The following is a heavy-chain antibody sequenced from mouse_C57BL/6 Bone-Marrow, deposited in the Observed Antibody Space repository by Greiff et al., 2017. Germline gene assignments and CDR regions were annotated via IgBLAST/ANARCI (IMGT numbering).Heavy chain of an antibody. V-gene: IGHV3-6*01. Sequence: EVQLVESGPGLVKPSQSLSLTCSVTGYSITSGYYWNWIRQFPGNKLEWMGYISYDGSNNYNPSLKNRISITRDTSKNQFFLKLNSVTTEDTATXYCARGRSPWFAYWGQGTLVTVSA. J-gene: IGHJ3*01. D-gene: IGHD1-1*01. CDR2: ISYDGSN. CDR1: GYSITSGYY. CDR3: ARGRSPWFAY.